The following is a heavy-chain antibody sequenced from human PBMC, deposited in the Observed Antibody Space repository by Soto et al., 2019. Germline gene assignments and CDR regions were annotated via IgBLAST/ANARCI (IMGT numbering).Heavy chain of an antibody. V-gene: IGHV3-7*01. CDR2: INQDGSEK. CDR3: AGGNALDV. CDR1: IFTFSTYW. J-gene: IGHJ6*02. Sequence: GGSLRLSCAASIFTFSTYWMTWVRQAPGKGLEWVANINQDGSEKYYMDSVKGRFTISRDNAKNSLYLQMTSLRAEDTAVYHCAGGNALDVWGQGTTVTVSS.